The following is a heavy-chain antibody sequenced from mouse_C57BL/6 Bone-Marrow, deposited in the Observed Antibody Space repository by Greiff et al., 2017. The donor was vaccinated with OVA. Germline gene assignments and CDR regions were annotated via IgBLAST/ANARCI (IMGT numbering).Heavy chain of an antibody. V-gene: IGHV5-12*01. CDR1: GFTFSDYY. CDR3: ASHYYGRGRGGYAMDY. Sequence: EVMLVESGGGLVQPGGSLKLSCAASGFTFSDYYMYWVRQTPEKRLEWVAYISNGGGSTYYPDTVKGRFTISRDNAKNTLYLQMSRLKSEDTAMYYCASHYYGRGRGGYAMDYWGQGTSVTVSS. D-gene: IGHD1-1*01. CDR2: ISNGGGST. J-gene: IGHJ4*01.